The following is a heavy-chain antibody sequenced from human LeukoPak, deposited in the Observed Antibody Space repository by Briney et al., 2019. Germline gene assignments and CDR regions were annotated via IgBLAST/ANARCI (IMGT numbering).Heavy chain of an antibody. CDR3: ARMEMRRGNSPGHRFDY. J-gene: IGHJ4*02. V-gene: IGHV1-69*04. CDR2: IIPILGIA. D-gene: IGHD4-23*01. CDR1: GGTFSSYA. Sequence: VASVKVSCKASGGTFSSYAISWVRQAPGQGLEWMGRIIPILGIANYAQKFQGRVTITADKSTSTAYMELSSLRSEDTAVYYCARMEMRRGNSPGHRFDYWGQGTLVTVSS.